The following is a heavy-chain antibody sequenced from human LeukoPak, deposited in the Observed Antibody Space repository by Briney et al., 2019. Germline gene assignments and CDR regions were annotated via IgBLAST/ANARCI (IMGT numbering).Heavy chain of an antibody. J-gene: IGHJ3*02. CDR3: ASSTSPYYAFDI. CDR1: GYSISSGHY. Sequence: SETLSLTCTVSGYSISSGHYWGWIRQPPGKGLEWIGSIYEGETTYYNPSLKSRVTLSVDTSKNQFALKVSSVTAADTAVYYCASSTSPYYAFDIWGQGAMVTVSS. CDR2: IYEGETT. D-gene: IGHD2-2*01. V-gene: IGHV4-38-2*02.